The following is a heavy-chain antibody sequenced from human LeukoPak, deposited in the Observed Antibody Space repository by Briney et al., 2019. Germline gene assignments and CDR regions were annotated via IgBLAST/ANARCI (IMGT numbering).Heavy chain of an antibody. CDR2: MNPNSGNT. CDR1: GYTFTSYD. Sequence: ASVKVSCKASGYTFTSYDINWVRQATGQGLEWMGWMNPNSGNTGYAQKFQGRVTITRNTSISTAYMELSSLRSEDTAVYYCARRDGYVVRGVTYENDAFDIWGQGTMVTVSS. CDR3: ARRDGYVVRGVTYENDAFDI. V-gene: IGHV1-8*03. D-gene: IGHD3-10*01. J-gene: IGHJ3*02.